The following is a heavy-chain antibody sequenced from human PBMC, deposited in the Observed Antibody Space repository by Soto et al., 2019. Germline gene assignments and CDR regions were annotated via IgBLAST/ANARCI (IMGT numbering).Heavy chain of an antibody. Sequence: ASVKVSCKASGYTFTSYYMHWVRQAPGQGLEWMGVINPSGGGTSYAQKFQGRVTMTRDTSTSTVYMELSSLRSEDTAVYYCARDDCISCRTGTFDVWGQGTMVTVSS. CDR2: INPSGGGT. CDR3: ARDDCISCRTGTFDV. V-gene: IGHV1-46*01. J-gene: IGHJ3*01. D-gene: IGHD3-3*02. CDR1: GYTFTSYY.